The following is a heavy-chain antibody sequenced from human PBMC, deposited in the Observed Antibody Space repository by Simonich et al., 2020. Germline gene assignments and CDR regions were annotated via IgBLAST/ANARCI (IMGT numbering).Heavy chain of an antibody. Sequence: QVQLVQSGAEVKKPGASVKVSCKASGYTFTSYGISWVRQAPGQGLEWMGWNSAYNGKTNNAQKLQGRGTMTTDTSTSTAYMELRSRRSDDTAVYYCARASRGTWWYYYFDYWGQGTLVTVSS. J-gene: IGHJ4*02. CDR1: GYTFTSYG. D-gene: IGHD2-15*01. CDR3: ARASRGTWWYYYFDY. CDR2: NSAYNGKT. V-gene: IGHV1-18*01.